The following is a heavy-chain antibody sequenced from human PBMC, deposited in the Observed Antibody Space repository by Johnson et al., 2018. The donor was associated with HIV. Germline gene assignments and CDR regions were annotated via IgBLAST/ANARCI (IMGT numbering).Heavy chain of an antibody. CDR3: ARGQTAYSGYDVPLDI. V-gene: IGHV3-7*01. Sequence: VQLVESGGGLVQPGGSLRLSCGASGFSVSDSYMNWVRQAPGQGLEWVANIKQDGSEIYFVDSVKGRFTISRDNANSSLYLQMNSLRVEDTAVYYCARGQTAYSGYDVPLDIWGQGTMVTVSS. CDR1: GFSVSDSY. D-gene: IGHD5-12*01. J-gene: IGHJ3*02. CDR2: IKQDGSEI.